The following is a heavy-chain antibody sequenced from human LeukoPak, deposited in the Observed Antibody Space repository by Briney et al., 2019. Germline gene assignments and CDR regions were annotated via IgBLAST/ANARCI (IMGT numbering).Heavy chain of an antibody. J-gene: IGHJ4*02. Sequence: GGSLRLSCAASGFTFDDYGMSWVRQAPGKGLEWVSGINWNGGSTGYADSVKGRFTISRDNAKNSLYLQMNSLRAEGTALYYCARALSWVGAKMFYFDYWGQGTLVTVSS. D-gene: IGHD1-26*01. CDR3: ARALSWVGAKMFYFDY. CDR1: GFTFDDYG. V-gene: IGHV3-20*04. CDR2: INWNGGST.